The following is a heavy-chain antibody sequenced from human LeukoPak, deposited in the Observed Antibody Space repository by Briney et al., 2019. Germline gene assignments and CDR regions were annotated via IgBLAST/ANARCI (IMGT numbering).Heavy chain of an antibody. CDR2: ISAYNGNT. D-gene: IGHD2-15*01. CDR3: PRASRFCSGGSCSTIYGMDV. Sequence: ASVKVSCKASGYTFTSYGISWVRQAPGQGLEGMGWISAYNGNTNYAQKLQGRVTMTTDTSTSTAYMELRSLRSDDTAVYYCPRASRFCSGGSCSTIYGMDVWGQGTTVTVSS. V-gene: IGHV1-18*01. CDR1: GYTFTSYG. J-gene: IGHJ6*02.